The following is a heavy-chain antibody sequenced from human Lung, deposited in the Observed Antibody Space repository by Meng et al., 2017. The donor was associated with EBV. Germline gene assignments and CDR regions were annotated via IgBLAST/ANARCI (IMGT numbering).Heavy chain of an antibody. CDR2: TNENGRIT. V-gene: IGHV3-74*01. J-gene: IGHJ4*02. CDR3: SRDLVGSDDD. D-gene: IGHD6-25*01. Sequence: VGPRGSLLPAGVSLISPCAASAFRFSSYLMHWVRQHTGKGLVWVSRTNENGRITNYADSVEGRFTISRDNTRNTLYLHMNSLRPEDTAVYFCSRDLVGSDDDWGQGTLVTVSS. CDR1: AFRFSSYL.